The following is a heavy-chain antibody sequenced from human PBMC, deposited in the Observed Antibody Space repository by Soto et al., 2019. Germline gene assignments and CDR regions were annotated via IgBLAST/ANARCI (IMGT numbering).Heavy chain of an antibody. Sequence: PGGSLRLSRAASGFTFSSYSMNWVRQAPGKGLEWVSSISSSSNYIYYADSVKGRFTISRDNAKNSLYLQMNSLITEDTAVYYCARDLTTGYYGYWGQGTLVTVSS. CDR1: GFTFSSYS. CDR2: ISSSSNYI. CDR3: ARDLTTGYYGY. V-gene: IGHV3-21*01. D-gene: IGHD3-9*01. J-gene: IGHJ4*02.